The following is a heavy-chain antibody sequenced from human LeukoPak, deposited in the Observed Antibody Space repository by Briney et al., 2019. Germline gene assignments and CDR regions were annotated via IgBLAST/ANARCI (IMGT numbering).Heavy chain of an antibody. CDR3: ARDYCAGGACFGRWFDP. Sequence: PSETLSLTCTVSGGSISSIDSYWGWIRQPPGKGLEWIGRVYHRGSTVFNPSLKSRVSLSVDTSKNEFSLRMTSVSAADTAVYYCARDYCAGGACFGRWFDPWGQGTLVTVSS. V-gene: IGHV4-39*07. D-gene: IGHD2-21*02. J-gene: IGHJ5*02. CDR1: GGSISSIDSY. CDR2: VYHRGST.